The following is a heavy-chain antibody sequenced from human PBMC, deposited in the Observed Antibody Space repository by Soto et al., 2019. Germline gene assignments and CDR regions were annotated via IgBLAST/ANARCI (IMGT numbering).Heavy chain of an antibody. CDR2: INPNSGGT. CDR1: GYTFTGYY. D-gene: IGHD6-19*01. Sequence: QVQLVQSGAEVKKPGASVKVSCKASGYTFTGYYMHWVRQAPGQGLEWMGWINPNSGGTNYAQKFQGRVTMTRDTCFSTVYMELSRLRSDDTAVYYCAIGPPNLPYSSVLGEGYWGQGTLVIVFS. J-gene: IGHJ4*02. V-gene: IGHV1-2*02. CDR3: AIGPPNLPYSSVLGEGY.